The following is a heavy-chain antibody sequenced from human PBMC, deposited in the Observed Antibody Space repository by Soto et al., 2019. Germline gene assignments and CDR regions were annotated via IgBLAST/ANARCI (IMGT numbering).Heavy chain of an antibody. J-gene: IGHJ4*02. CDR2: VSKDGSVK. V-gene: IGHV3-30-3*01. Sequence: GGSLRLSCEGSGFTFSRHALHWVRQAPGKGLEWVAVVSKDGSVKYWIESVKGRFTLSRDNSKNTVYLEMNSLRPEDTGVYYCVRSRSGAVADSFDLWGQGTLVTVSS. D-gene: IGHD3-10*01. CDR3: VRSRSGAVADSFDL. CDR1: GFTFSRHA.